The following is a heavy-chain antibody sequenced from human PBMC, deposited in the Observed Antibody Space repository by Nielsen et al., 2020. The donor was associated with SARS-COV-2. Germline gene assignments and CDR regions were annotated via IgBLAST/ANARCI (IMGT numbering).Heavy chain of an antibody. V-gene: IGHV3-23*01. CDR3: AKEKPEIRSLDP. J-gene: IGHJ5*02. CDR2: ISGSGGST. Sequence: GESLKISCAASGFTFSSYAMSWVRQAPGKGLEWVSAISGSGGSTYYADSVKGWFTISRDNSKNTLYLQMNSLRVEDTAVYYCAKEKPEIRSLDPWGQGTLVTVSS. D-gene: IGHD1-14*01. CDR1: GFTFSSYA.